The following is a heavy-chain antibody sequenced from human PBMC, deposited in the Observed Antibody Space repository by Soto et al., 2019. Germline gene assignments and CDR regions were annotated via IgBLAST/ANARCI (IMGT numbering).Heavy chain of an antibody. CDR2: ISYDGSNK. CDR1: GFTFSNFW. J-gene: IGHJ4*02. D-gene: IGHD6-19*01. CDR3: ARTYSSGWSFDY. V-gene: IGHV3-30-3*01. Sequence: GGSLRLSCAASGFTFSNFWMSWARQAPGKGLEWVAVISYDGSNKYYADSVKGRFTISRDNSKNTLYLQMNSLRAEDTAVYYSARTYSSGWSFDYWGQGTLVTVSS.